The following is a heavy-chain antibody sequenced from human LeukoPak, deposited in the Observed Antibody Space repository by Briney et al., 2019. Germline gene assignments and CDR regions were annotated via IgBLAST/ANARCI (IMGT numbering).Heavy chain of an antibody. CDR1: GFTFSSYG. J-gene: IGHJ4*02. CDR3: ASTNYSYGYFFDY. CDR2: IWYDGSNK. Sequence: GRSLRLSCAASGFTFSSYGMHWVRQAPGKGLEWVAVIWYDGSNKYYADSVKGRFTISRGNSKNTLYLQMNSLRAEDTAVYYCASTNYSYGYFFDYWGQGTLVTVSS. V-gene: IGHV3-33*01. D-gene: IGHD5-18*01.